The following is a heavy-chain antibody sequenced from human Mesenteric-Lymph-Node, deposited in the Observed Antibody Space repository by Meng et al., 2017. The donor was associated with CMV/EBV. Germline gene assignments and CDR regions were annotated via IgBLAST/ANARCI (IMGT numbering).Heavy chain of an antibody. V-gene: IGHV3-74*01. CDR2: LNSASTTS. J-gene: IGHJ4*02. CDR3: VRIEYRSSAGGYFDS. D-gene: IGHD6-6*01. Sequence: GESLKISCAASGFTFGNYWMHWVRQAPGQGLVWVSRLNSASTTSTYADSVKGRFTISRDNAKNTLYLQMDSLRAEDTAVYYCVRIEYRSSAGGYFDSWGLGTLVTVSS. CDR1: GFTFGNYW.